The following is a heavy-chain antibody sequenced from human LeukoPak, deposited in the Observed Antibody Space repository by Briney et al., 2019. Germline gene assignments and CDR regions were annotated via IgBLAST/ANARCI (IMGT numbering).Heavy chain of an antibody. D-gene: IGHD2-2*01. CDR1: GFTFSSYA. V-gene: IGHV3-23*01. J-gene: IGHJ4*02. CDR3: AKQPFIVVVPAAMGLDS. Sequence: TEGSLRLSCAASGFTFSSYAMSWVRQAPGKGLEWVSAITGGGGSTYYADSVKGRFTISRDNSKNTLYLQMNSLRAEDTAMYYCAKQPFIVVVPAAMGLDSWGQGTLVTVSS. CDR2: ITGGGGST.